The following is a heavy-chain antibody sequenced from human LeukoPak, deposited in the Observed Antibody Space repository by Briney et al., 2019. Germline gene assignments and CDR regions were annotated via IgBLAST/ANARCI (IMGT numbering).Heavy chain of an antibody. CDR1: GFTFSDYG. CDR3: ARDLSRLRLGELSFAY. D-gene: IGHD3-16*02. J-gene: IGHJ4*02. CDR2: ISSSISYK. Sequence: PGGSLRLSCAASGFTFSDYGMNWVRQAPGEGLEWVSSISSSISYKYYADSVKGRFTISRDNAKNSLYLEMNSLRAEDTAVYYCARDLSRLRLGELSFAYWGQGTLVTVSS. V-gene: IGHV3-21*01.